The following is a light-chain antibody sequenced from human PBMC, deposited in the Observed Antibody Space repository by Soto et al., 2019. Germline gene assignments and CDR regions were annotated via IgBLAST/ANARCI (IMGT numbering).Light chain of an antibody. CDR1: QGISSW. CDR2: AAS. CDR3: QQTNTFPWT. Sequence: DIQMTQSPSSVSASVGDRVTITCRASQGISSWLAWYQHKPGKAPKLLIYAASSLQSGVPSRFSGSGSGTDFTLTIRSLQPEDFATYYCQQTNTFPWTFGQGTKVEIK. J-gene: IGKJ1*01. V-gene: IGKV1-12*01.